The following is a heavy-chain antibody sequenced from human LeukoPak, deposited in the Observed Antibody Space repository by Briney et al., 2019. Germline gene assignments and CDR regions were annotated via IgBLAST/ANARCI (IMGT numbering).Heavy chain of an antibody. J-gene: IGHJ4*02. CDR3: ARHGGGNSVYYLDY. CDR1: GGSINTYY. CDR2: IYYSGST. V-gene: IGHV4-59*08. Sequence: SETLSLTCTVSGGSINTYYWSWIPQPPGKGLEWIGYIYYSGSTNYNPFLKSRVTISVDTSKNQFSLKLSSVTAADTAVYYCARHGGGNSVYYLDYWGQGTLVTVSS. D-gene: IGHD4-23*01.